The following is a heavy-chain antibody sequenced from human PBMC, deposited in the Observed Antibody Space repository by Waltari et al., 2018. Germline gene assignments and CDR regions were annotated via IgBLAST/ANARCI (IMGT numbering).Heavy chain of an antibody. CDR3: ACPRTVAHYYYYYMDV. D-gene: IGHD4-17*01. Sequence: QVQLVQSGAEVKKPGSSVKVSCKASGGTFSSYAISWVRQAPGQGLEWMGGIIPIFGTANYAQKFQGRVTITADKSTSTAYMELSSLRSEDTAVYYWACPRTVAHYYYYYMDVWGKGTTVTVSS. V-gene: IGHV1-69*14. CDR1: GGTFSSYA. CDR2: IIPIFGTA. J-gene: IGHJ6*03.